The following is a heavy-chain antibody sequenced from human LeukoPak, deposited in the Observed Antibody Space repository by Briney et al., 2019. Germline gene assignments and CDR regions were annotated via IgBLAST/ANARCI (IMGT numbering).Heavy chain of an antibody. J-gene: IGHJ4*02. CDR3: ARERDYYDSSRGLDY. D-gene: IGHD3-22*01. V-gene: IGHV3-48*03. CDR1: GFTLSSYE. Sequence: GGSLRLSCAASGFTLSSYEMNWVRRAPGKALEGVSYISSNGSTIYYADSVKGRFTISRDNAKNSLYLQMNSLRAEDTAVYYCARERDYYDSSRGLDYWGQGTLVTVSS. CDR2: ISSNGSTI.